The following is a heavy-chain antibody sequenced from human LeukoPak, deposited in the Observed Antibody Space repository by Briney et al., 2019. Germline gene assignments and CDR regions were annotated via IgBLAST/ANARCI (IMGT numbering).Heavy chain of an antibody. Sequence: ASVKVSCKASGYTFNGYYMHWVRQAPGQGLEWMGWINPNSGGTNYAQKFQGRVTMTRDTSISTAYMELSRLRSDDTAVYYCARGMEPYYYMDVWGKGTTVTISS. CDR2: INPNSGGT. CDR1: GYTFNGYY. J-gene: IGHJ6*03. V-gene: IGHV1-2*02. D-gene: IGHD1-26*01. CDR3: ARGMEPYYYMDV.